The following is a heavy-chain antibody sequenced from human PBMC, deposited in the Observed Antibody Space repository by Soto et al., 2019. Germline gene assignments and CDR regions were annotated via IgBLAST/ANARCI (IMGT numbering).Heavy chain of an antibody. CDR3: ARDAYSSSWYYYYGMDV. Sequence: PGGSLRLSCAASGFTFSSYSMNWVRQAPGKGLEWVSYISSSSSTIYYADSVKGRFTISRDNAKNSLYLQMNSLRDEDTAVYYCARDAYSSSWYYYYGMDVWGQGTTVTVSS. J-gene: IGHJ6*02. CDR2: ISSSSSTI. CDR1: GFTFSSYS. D-gene: IGHD6-13*01. V-gene: IGHV3-48*02.